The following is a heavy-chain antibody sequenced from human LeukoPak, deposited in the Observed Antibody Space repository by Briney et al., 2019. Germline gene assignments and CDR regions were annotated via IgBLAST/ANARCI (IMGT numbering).Heavy chain of an antibody. Sequence: ASVKVSCKASGYTFTGYYMHWVRQAPGQGLEWMGWINPNSGGTNYAQKFQGRVTMTRDTSISTAYMELSRLSSVTAADTAVFYCARHRYGDNTVEYWGQGILVTVSS. D-gene: IGHD4-17*01. CDR3: ARHRYGDNTVEY. CDR1: GYTFTGYY. CDR2: INPNSGGT. J-gene: IGHJ4*02. V-gene: IGHV1-2*02.